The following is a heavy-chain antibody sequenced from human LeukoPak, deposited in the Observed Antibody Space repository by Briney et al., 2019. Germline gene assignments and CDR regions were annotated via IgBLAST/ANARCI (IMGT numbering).Heavy chain of an antibody. Sequence: SETLSLTCTVSGGSISSSSYYWGWIRQPPGKGLEWIGSIYYSGSTYYNPSLKSRVTTSVDTSKNQFSLKLSSVTAADTAVYYCARTVQLWSNAFDIWGQGTMVTVSS. V-gene: IGHV4-39*01. CDR3: ARTVQLWSNAFDI. D-gene: IGHD5-18*01. CDR1: GGSISSSSYY. CDR2: IYYSGST. J-gene: IGHJ3*02.